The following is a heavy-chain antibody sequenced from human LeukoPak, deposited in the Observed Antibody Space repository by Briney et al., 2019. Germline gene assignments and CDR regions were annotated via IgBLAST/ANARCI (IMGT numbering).Heavy chain of an antibody. CDR3: ARVYDYGDYGLNYFDY. D-gene: IGHD4-17*01. V-gene: IGHV4-34*01. CDR1: GGSFSGYY. CDR2: INHSGST. Sequence: PSETLSLTCAVYGGSFSGYYWSWIRQPPGKGLEWIGEINHSGSTNYNPSLKSRVTISVDTSKNQFSLKLSSVTAADTAVYYCARVYDYGDYGLNYFDYWGQGTLVTVSS. J-gene: IGHJ4*02.